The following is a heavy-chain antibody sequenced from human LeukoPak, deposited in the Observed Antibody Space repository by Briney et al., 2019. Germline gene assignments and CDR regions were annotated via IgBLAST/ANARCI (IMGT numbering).Heavy chain of an antibody. J-gene: IGHJ6*04. V-gene: IGHV4-38-2*02. D-gene: IGHD3-10*01. Sequence: SETLSLTCAVSGYSISSGYYWGWIRQPRGKGLEWIGSIYHSGSTYYNSSLKSRVTISVDTSKNQFSLKLSSVTAADTAVYYCARDKDRGSGSPYYYYGKDVWGKGTTVTVSS. CDR1: GYSISSGYY. CDR3: ARDKDRGSGSPYYYYGKDV. CDR2: IYHSGST.